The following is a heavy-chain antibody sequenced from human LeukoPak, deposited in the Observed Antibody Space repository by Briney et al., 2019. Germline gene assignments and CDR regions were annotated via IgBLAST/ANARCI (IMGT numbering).Heavy chain of an antibody. CDR3: ARDDGFSCYSY. Sequence: GGSLRLSCAASGFTFSSNYMSWVRQAPGKGLEWVSYISSSGSTIYYADSVKGRFIISRDNAKNSLYLQVNSLTAEDTAIYYCARDDGFSCYSYWGQGTLVTVSS. D-gene: IGHD3/OR15-3a*01. J-gene: IGHJ4*02. CDR1: GFTFSSNY. V-gene: IGHV3-48*01. CDR2: ISSSGSTI.